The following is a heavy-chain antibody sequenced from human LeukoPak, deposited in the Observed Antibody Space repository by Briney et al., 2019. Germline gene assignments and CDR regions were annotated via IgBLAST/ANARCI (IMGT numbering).Heavy chain of an antibody. V-gene: IGHV3-30*18. CDR3: AKDWKDCSSTSCYQAYGMDV. D-gene: IGHD2-2*01. J-gene: IGHJ6*02. Sequence: GGSLRLSCAASGFTFSSYGMHWVRQAPGKGLEWVAVISYDGSNKYYADSVKGRFTISRDNSKNTLYLQMNSLRAEDTAVYYCAKDWKDCSSTSCYQAYGMDVWGQGTTVTVSS. CDR2: ISYDGSNK. CDR1: GFTFSSYG.